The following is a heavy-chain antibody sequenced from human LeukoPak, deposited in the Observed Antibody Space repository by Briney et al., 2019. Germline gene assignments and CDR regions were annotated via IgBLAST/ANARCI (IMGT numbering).Heavy chain of an antibody. CDR2: INGDGSST. Sequence: GGSLRLSCAASGFTFSYAWMQWARQAPGKGLVWVSLINGDGSSTGHADSVKGRFTISRDNAKNTVYLQMNSLRPEDTAVYYCARGGVTAGFDYWGQGTLVTVSS. D-gene: IGHD6-13*01. CDR3: ARGGVTAGFDY. CDR1: GFTFSYAW. V-gene: IGHV3-74*01. J-gene: IGHJ4*02.